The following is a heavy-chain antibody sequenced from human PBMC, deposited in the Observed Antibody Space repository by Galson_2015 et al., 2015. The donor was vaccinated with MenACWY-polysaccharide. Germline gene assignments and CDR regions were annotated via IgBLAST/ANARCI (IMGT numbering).Heavy chain of an antibody. CDR2: IQNVGSPK. D-gene: IGHD6-19*01. CDR3: ARESSRIVFHAFDI. J-gene: IGHJ3*02. Sequence: SLRLSCAASGLTFRSSGMHWVRQAPGKGLEWEALIQNVGSPKAYADSVKGRFTISRDNSKNTLYLEMNSLRAEDTAVYYCARESSRIVFHAFDIWGQGTMVTVSS. CDR1: GLTFRSSG. V-gene: IGHV3-33*05.